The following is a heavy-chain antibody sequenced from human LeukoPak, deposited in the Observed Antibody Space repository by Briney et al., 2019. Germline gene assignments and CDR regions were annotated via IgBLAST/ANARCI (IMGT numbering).Heavy chain of an antibody. D-gene: IGHD3-9*01. CDR3: ARRPRNDILTGTPFDY. J-gene: IGHJ4*02. CDR2: IYYSGST. Sequence: SQTLSLTCAVSGGSISSGAYSWSWIRQAPGKGLEWIGYIYYSGSTDSNPSLKSRVTISVDTSKNQFSLKLRSVTAADTAVYYCARRPRNDILTGTPFDYWGQGILVTVSS. CDR1: GGSISSGAYS. V-gene: IGHV4-30-2*02.